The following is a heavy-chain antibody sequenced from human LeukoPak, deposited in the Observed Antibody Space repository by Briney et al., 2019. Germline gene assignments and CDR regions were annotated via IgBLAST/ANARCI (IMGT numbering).Heavy chain of an antibody. J-gene: IGHJ5*02. CDR1: GYTFTGYY. Sequence: GASVKVSCKASGYTFTGYYMHWVRQAPGQGLEWMGRINPNSGGTNYAQKFQGRVTMTRDTSISTAYMELSRLRSDATAVYYCARPTNPYSSSFEPWGQGTLVTVSS. CDR3: ARPTNPYSSSFEP. CDR2: INPNSGGT. V-gene: IGHV1-2*06. D-gene: IGHD6-13*01.